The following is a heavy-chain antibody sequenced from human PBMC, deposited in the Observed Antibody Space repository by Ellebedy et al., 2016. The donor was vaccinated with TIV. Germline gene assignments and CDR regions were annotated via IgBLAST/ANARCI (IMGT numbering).Heavy chain of an antibody. V-gene: IGHV3-30-3*01. J-gene: IGHJ6*02. CDR3: AGVAGRESYYGLDV. Sequence: PGGSLRLSCAASAINFRNYPMNRVRQAPGKGLEWLASISHDGSTEDYADSVKGRFTISRDNSKDALFLQMNALKHEDTAVYFCAGVAGRESYYGLDVWGQGATVIVSS. CDR2: ISHDGSTE. CDR1: AINFRNYP. D-gene: IGHD2-15*01.